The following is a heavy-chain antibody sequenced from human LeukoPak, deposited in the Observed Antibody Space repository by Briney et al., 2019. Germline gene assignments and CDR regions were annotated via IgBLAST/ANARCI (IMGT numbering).Heavy chain of an antibody. V-gene: IGHV4-38-2*02. Sequence: PSETLSLTCIVSGYSISSGYYWGWIRQPPGKGLEWIGSIYHSGSTYYNPSLKSRVTISVDTSKNQFSLKLSSVTAADTAVYYCAIKTAGYRAFGYWGQGTLVTVSS. J-gene: IGHJ4*02. CDR1: GYSISSGYY. D-gene: IGHD6-13*01. CDR3: AIKTAGYRAFGY. CDR2: IYHSGST.